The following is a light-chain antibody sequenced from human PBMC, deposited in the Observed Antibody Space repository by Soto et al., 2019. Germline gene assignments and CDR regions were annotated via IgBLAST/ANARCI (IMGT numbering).Light chain of an antibody. V-gene: IGKV1-27*01. J-gene: IGKJ2*01. CDR1: QGISNY. CDR3: QTYKSAPHT. Sequence: DIQMTQSPSSLSASVGDRVTITCRASQGISNYLAWYQQKPGKVPKLLIYAASTLQSGLPSQFSGSGSGTDFTLTINSLQPEDVATYYCQTYKSAPHTFGQGIKLEIK. CDR2: AAS.